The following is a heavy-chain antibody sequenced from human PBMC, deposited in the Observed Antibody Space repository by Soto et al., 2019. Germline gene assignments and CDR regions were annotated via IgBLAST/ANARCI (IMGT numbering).Heavy chain of an antibody. V-gene: IGHV3-53*01. J-gene: IGHJ4*02. CDR2: IDSGGLT. Sequence: LRLSCAASGFSVNIYYMTWVRQAPGKGLEWVSVIDSGGLTYYADSVKGRFSISRDNSENTLYLHMDSLRAEDTALYYCARGRDTRSIFDYWGQGTLVTVSS. CDR3: ARGRDTRSIFDY. D-gene: IGHD5-18*01. CDR1: GFSVNIYY.